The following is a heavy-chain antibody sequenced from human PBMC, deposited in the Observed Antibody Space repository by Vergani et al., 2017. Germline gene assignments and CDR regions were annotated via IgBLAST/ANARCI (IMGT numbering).Heavy chain of an antibody. Sequence: EVMLVQSGAEVKKPGESLKISCKYSESSFISNEIAWVRQMSGKGLQWMGNINPIDSKIAYSPSFQGQASMSLDKSITTAYLQWRSLKASDTAIYYCTRHVPCGDGACLHFDHWGQGTQVIVSS. V-gene: IGHV5-51*01. J-gene: IGHJ4*02. CDR3: TRHVPCGDGACLHFDH. CDR2: INPIDSKI. D-gene: IGHD2-21*01. CDR1: ESSFISNE.